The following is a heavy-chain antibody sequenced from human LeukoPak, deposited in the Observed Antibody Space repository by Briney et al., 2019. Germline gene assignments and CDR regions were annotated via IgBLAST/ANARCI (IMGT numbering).Heavy chain of an antibody. CDR3: AREALGYDSSGYLDY. Sequence: SETLSLTCTVSGGSISSYYWSWIRQPPGKGLEWIGYIYYSGSTNYNPSLKSRVTISVDTSKNQFSLKLSSVTAADTAVYYCAREALGYDSSGYLDYWGQGTLVTVSS. J-gene: IGHJ4*02. V-gene: IGHV4-59*01. CDR2: IYYSGST. CDR1: GGSISSYY. D-gene: IGHD3-22*01.